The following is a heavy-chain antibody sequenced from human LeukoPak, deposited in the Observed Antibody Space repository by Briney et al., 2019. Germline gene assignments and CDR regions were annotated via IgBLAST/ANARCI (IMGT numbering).Heavy chain of an antibody. D-gene: IGHD3-10*01. Sequence: GGSLRLSCAASGFTFSSYAMHWVRQAPGKGLEYVSGISSNGGSTYYAGSVKGRFTISRDNSKNTVNLQMGSLRVEDTAVYHCARMTLYGSGTVDWGQGILVTVSS. CDR2: ISSNGGST. J-gene: IGHJ4*02. CDR1: GFTFSSYA. V-gene: IGHV3-64*02. CDR3: ARMTLYGSGTVD.